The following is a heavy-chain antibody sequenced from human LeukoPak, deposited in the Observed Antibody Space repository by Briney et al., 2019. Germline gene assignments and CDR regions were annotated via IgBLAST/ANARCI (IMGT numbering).Heavy chain of an antibody. Sequence: SETLSLTCTVSGGSISSSSYYWGWIRQPPGKGLEWIGSIYYTGSTYYNPSLKSRVTISIDTSKNQFSLRLSSVTAADTAVYFCARVAAAGNYYFDYWGQGTLVTVSS. CDR2: IYYTGST. V-gene: IGHV4-39*07. D-gene: IGHD6-13*01. J-gene: IGHJ4*02. CDR3: ARVAAAGNYYFDY. CDR1: GGSISSSSYY.